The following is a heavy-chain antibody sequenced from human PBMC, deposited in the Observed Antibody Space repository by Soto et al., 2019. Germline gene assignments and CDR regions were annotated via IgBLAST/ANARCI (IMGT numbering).Heavy chain of an antibody. Sequence: QPGGSLRLSCAASGFTFSSYGMHWVRQAPGKGLEWVAVISYDGSNKYYADSVKGRFTISRDNSKNTLYLQMNSLRAEDTAVYYCAKGITMGRGVMWYYYYGMDVWGQGTTVTVSS. V-gene: IGHV3-30*18. CDR2: ISYDGSNK. CDR1: GFTFSSYG. J-gene: IGHJ6*02. D-gene: IGHD3-10*01. CDR3: AKGITMGRGVMWYYYYGMDV.